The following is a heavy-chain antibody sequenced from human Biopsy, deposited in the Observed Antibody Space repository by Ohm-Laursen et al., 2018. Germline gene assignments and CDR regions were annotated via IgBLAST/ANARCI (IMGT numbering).Heavy chain of an antibody. V-gene: IGHV4-34*01. Sequence: SQTLSLTCAVYGESFNGYYWSWIRQTPGKGLEWIGEINHSGGTNYNPSLKGRVTISVDTSKNQFSLKVRSVTAADTAVYYCVRGVDYYDPYHYYALDVWGQGTTVTVSS. CDR2: INHSGGT. J-gene: IGHJ6*02. D-gene: IGHD3-22*01. CDR1: GESFNGYY. CDR3: VRGVDYYDPYHYYALDV.